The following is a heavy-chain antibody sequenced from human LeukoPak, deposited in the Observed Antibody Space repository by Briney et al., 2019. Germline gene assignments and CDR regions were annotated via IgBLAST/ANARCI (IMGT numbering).Heavy chain of an antibody. CDR1: GFTFSSYS. CDR2: ISSSSSSTI. V-gene: IGHV3-48*01. J-gene: IGHJ4*02. D-gene: IGHD3-3*01. Sequence: AGGSLRLSCAASGFTFSSYSMNWVRRAPGKGLEWVSYISSSSSSTIYYADSVKGRLTISRDNAKNSLYLQMNSLRAEDTAVYYCARDKGRYYDFWSGYHTFDYWGQGTLVTVSS. CDR3: ARDKGRYYDFWSGYHTFDY.